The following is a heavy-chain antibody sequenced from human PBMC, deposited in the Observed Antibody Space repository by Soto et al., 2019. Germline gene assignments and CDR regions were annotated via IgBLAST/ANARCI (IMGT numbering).Heavy chain of an antibody. CDR1: GYTFTSYY. J-gene: IGHJ4*02. CDR3: ARGRDREGKTYYYDSSGYSFGY. CDR2: INPSGGST. D-gene: IGHD3-22*01. V-gene: IGHV1-46*01. Sequence: VASVKVSCKASGYTFTSYYMHWVRQAPGQGLEWMGIINPSGGSTSYAQKFQGRVTMTRDTSTSTVYMELSSLRSEDTAVYYCARGRDREGKTYYYDSSGYSFGYWGQGTLVTVSS.